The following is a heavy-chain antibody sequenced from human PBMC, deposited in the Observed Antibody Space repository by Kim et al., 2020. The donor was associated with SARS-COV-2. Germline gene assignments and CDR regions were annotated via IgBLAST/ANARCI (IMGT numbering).Heavy chain of an antibody. D-gene: IGHD6-19*01. V-gene: IGHV1-24*01. Sequence: ASVKVSCKVSGYTLTELSMHWVRQAPGKGLEWMGSFDPEDGETIYAQKFQGRVTMTEDTSTDTAYMELSSLRSEDTAVYYCATGPAVAGTGGWFDPWGQGTLVTVSS. J-gene: IGHJ5*02. CDR1: GYTLTELS. CDR2: FDPEDGET. CDR3: ATGPAVAGTGGWFDP.